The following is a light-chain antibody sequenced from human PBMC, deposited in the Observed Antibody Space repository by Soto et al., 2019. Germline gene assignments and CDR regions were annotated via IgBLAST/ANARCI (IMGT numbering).Light chain of an antibody. Sequence: DIQMTQSPSTLSGSVGDRVTITCRASQTISSWLAWYQQKPGKAPKLLIYKASTLKSGVPSRFSGSGSGTEFTLTNSSLQPDDFATYYCQHYNSYSEAFGQWTKVELK. J-gene: IGKJ1*01. CDR3: QHYNSYSEA. V-gene: IGKV1-5*03. CDR2: KAS. CDR1: QTISSW.